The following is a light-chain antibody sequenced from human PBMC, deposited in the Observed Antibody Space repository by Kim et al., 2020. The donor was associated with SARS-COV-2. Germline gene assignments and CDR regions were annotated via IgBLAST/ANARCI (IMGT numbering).Light chain of an antibody. CDR1: HSITWY. Sequence: DIQLTQSPSSLYASIGDRVTITCRASHSITWYLNWFQQKPGKAPNLLIYAASNLQSGVPSRFSGSGSGTNFTLTINSLQPEDFATYYCQQSYSLPWTFGQGTKVDIK. CDR2: AAS. CDR3: QQSYSLPWT. J-gene: IGKJ1*01. V-gene: IGKV1-39*01.